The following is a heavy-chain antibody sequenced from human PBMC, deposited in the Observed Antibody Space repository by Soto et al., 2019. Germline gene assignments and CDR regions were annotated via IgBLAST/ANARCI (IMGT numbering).Heavy chain of an antibody. CDR1: GYSFTSYW. CDR2: IYPGDSDT. J-gene: IGHJ4*02. V-gene: IGHV5-51*01. D-gene: IGHD5-18*01. Sequence: GESGKISCKGSGYSFTSYWIGWVRQMPGKGLEWMAIIYPGDSDTRYSPSFEGQVTISADKSISTAYLQWSSLKASDTAMYYCANLLRGLSYGPFDYWGQGTLVTVSS. CDR3: ANLLRGLSYGPFDY.